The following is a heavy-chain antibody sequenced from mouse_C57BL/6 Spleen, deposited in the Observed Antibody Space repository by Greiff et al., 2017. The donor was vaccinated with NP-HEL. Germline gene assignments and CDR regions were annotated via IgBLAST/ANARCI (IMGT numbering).Heavy chain of an antibody. J-gene: IGHJ2*01. CDR3: VGGYHPYYFDY. CDR1: GFSFNTYA. D-gene: IGHD2-2*01. V-gene: IGHV10-1*01. CDR2: IRSKSNNYAT. Sequence: EVQRVESGGGLVQPKGSLKLSCAASGFSFNTYAMNWVRQAPGKGLEWVARIRSKSNNYATYYADSVKDRFTISRDDSESMLYLQMNNLKTEDTAMYYCVGGYHPYYFDYWGQGTTLTVSS.